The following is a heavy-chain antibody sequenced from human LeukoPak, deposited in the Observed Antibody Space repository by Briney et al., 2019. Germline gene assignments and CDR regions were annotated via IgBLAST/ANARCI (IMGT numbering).Heavy chain of an antibody. V-gene: IGHV3-23*01. J-gene: IGHJ4*02. CDR3: ARVEDYYDSGTQADY. Sequence: TGGSLRLSCVASGFIFSSNAMSWVRQAPGKGLEWVSGITGSGDTTHHVDSVKGRFTISRDNAKNTLYLQMNSLRAEDTAVYYCARVEDYYDSGTQADYWGQGTQVTVSS. CDR2: ITGSGDTT. D-gene: IGHD3-10*01. CDR1: GFIFSSNA.